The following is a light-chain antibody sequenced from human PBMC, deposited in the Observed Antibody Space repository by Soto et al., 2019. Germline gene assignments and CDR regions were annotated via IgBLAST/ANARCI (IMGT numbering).Light chain of an antibody. CDR3: QQYNNWPWT. Sequence: MPQSPATLSLSPGERATLSCWASQSVSSNLAWYRVKPGQAPRLLIYGASARATGIPARFSGGVSGTEFTLTISSLQSEDFAVYYCQQYNNWPWTFGQGTKVDI. CDR1: QSVSSN. J-gene: IGKJ1*01. V-gene: IGKV3-15*01. CDR2: GAS.